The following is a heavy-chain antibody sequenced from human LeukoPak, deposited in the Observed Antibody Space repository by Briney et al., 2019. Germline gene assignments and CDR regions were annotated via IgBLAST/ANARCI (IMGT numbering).Heavy chain of an antibody. J-gene: IGHJ2*01. V-gene: IGHV3-11*05. CDR3: TREDNWYFDL. Sequence: GGSLRLSCAASGFPFSDYYMTWIRQAPGKGLEWLSYISTGSTYTNYANSVKGRFTISRDNAKNSLYLQLNSLRAEDTAVYYCTREDNWYFDLWGRGTLVTVSS. CDR1: GFPFSDYY. CDR2: ISTGSTYT.